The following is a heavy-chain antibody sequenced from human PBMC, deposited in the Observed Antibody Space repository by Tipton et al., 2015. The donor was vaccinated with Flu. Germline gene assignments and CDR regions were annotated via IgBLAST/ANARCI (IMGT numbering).Heavy chain of an antibody. V-gene: IGHV3-7*01. CDR3: ATLRGGVFDD. CDR2: IKQDGNER. CDR1: GFTFWSYW. D-gene: IGHD3-16*01. Sequence: SLRLSCEASGFTFWSYWMSWVRQAPGKGAEWVANIKQDGNERNYVDSVQGRFIMSRDNARNSVYLQMNSLRVEDTAVYFCATLRGGVFDDWGQGTRVTVSS. J-gene: IGHJ4*02.